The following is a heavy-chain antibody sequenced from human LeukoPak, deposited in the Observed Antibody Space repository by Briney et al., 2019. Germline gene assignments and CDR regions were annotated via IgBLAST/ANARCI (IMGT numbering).Heavy chain of an antibody. D-gene: IGHD3-3*01. V-gene: IGHV4-4*07. Sequence: SETLSLTCAVYGGSFSSYYWSWIRQPAGKGLEWIGRIYTSGSTNYNPSLKSRVTMSVDTSKNQFSLKLSSVTAADTAVYYCARDSPKKRSITIFGVVTNNWFDPWGQGTLVTVSS. CDR3: ARDSPKKRSITIFGVVTNNWFDP. CDR1: GGSFSSYY. CDR2: IYTSGST. J-gene: IGHJ5*02.